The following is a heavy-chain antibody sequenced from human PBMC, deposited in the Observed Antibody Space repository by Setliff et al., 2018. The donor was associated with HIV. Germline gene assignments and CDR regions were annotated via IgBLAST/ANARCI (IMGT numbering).Heavy chain of an antibody. CDR1: GGSLNGYY. CDR2: INHSGST. V-gene: IGHV4-34*01. D-gene: IGHD3-22*01. CDR3: ARHYYDNTPPYFDY. Sequence: PSETLSLTCAVYGGSLNGYYWNWIRQPPGKGLEWIGEINHSGSTNYNPSLKSRVTISVDTSKRQFSLKLNSVTAADTAVYYCARHYYDNTPPYFDYWGQGTLVTVSS. J-gene: IGHJ4*02.